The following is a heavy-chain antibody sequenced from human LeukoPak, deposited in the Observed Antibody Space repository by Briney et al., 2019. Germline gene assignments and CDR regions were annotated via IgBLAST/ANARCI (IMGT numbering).Heavy chain of an antibody. V-gene: IGHV1-46*01. J-gene: IGHJ4*02. CDR3: ARDTCSGGSCYSRY. CDR2: INPSGGST. D-gene: IGHD2-15*01. Sequence: ASVKVSCKASGYIFISYYMHWVRQAPGQGLEWMGTINPSGGSTSYAQKFQGRVTITADESTSTAYMELSSLRSEDTAVYYCARDTCSGGSCYSRYWGQGTLVTVSS. CDR1: GYIFISYY.